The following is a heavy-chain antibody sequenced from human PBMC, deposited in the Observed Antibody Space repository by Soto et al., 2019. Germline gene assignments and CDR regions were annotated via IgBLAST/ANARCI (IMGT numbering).Heavy chain of an antibody. V-gene: IGHV3-23*04. J-gene: IGHJ4*02. Sequence: EVQLVASGGGLIQPGGSLRLSCAASGFAVNSDYMSWVRQAPGKGLEWVSAISGSGGSTYYADSVKGRFTISSDNSKNAQYLQLNRLSAKDTAVYYCAKNRRCLEWLYESLFDYWGQRTLVTVSS. D-gene: IGHD3-3*01. CDR3: AKNRRCLEWLYESLFDY. CDR2: ISGSGGST. CDR1: GFAVNSDY.